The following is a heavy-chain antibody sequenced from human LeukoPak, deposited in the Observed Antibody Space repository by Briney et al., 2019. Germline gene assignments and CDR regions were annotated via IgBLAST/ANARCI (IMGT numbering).Heavy chain of an antibody. CDR3: ARGDILTGYYKPPPGY. D-gene: IGHD3-9*01. CDR2: IYYSGST. CDR1: GGSISSGDYY. J-gene: IGHJ4*02. V-gene: IGHV4-30-4*01. Sequence: SETLSLTCTVSGGSISSGDYYWSWIRQPPGKGLEWIGHIYYSGSTYYNPSLKSRVTISVDTSKNQFSLKLSSVTAADTAVYYCARGDILTGYYKPPPGYWGQGTLVTVSS.